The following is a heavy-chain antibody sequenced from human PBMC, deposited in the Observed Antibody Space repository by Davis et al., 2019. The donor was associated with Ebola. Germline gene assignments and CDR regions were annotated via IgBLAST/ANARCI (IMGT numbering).Heavy chain of an antibody. CDR2: IYSGGTT. V-gene: IGHV3-53*05. CDR1: GFTVGNNY. J-gene: IGHJ4*02. Sequence: GESLKISCAASGFTVGNNYLTWVRQAPGKGLEWVAVIYSGGTTYYADSVKGRFTVSRDNAKNSLYLQMNSLRAEDTALYYCAKDISLRFIAVAGLFDYWGQGTLVTVSS. CDR3: AKDISLRFIAVAGLFDY. D-gene: IGHD6-19*01.